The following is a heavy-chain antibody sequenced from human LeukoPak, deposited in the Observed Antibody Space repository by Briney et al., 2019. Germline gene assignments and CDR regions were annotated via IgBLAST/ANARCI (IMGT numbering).Heavy chain of an antibody. CDR2: IRSKANTYAT. V-gene: IGHV3-73*01. D-gene: IGHD1-26*01. Sequence: PGGSLRLSCAASGFTFSGSAMHWVRQASGKGLEWVGRIRSKANTYATAYAASLKGRVTISRDDSKNTAYLQMNSLKTEDTAVYYCTRRDGSYGETNYWGQGTLVTVSS. CDR3: TRRDGSYGETNY. CDR1: GFTFSGSA. J-gene: IGHJ4*02.